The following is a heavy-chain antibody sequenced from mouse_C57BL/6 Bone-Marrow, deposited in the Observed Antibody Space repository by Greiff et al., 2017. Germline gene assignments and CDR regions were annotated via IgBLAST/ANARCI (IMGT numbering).Heavy chain of an antibody. CDR3: TTDYYGSSSWFAY. CDR1: GFNIKDYY. J-gene: IGHJ3*01. Sequence: VQLQQSGAELVRPGASVKLSCTASGFNIKDYYMHWVKQRPEQGLEWIGRIDPEDGDTEYAPKFQGKATMTADPSSNTAYLQLSSLTSEDTAVYYCTTDYYGSSSWFAYWGQGTRVTVSA. CDR2: IDPEDGDT. V-gene: IGHV14-1*01. D-gene: IGHD1-1*01.